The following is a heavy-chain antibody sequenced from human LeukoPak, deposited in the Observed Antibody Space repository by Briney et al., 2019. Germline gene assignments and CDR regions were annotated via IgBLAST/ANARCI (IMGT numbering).Heavy chain of an antibody. CDR1: GFTFSDYY. J-gene: IGHJ6*03. CDR3: ARDASSSSPYYYYTDV. D-gene: IGHD6-6*01. V-gene: IGHV3-11*04. CDR2: ISSSGSTI. Sequence: GGSLRLSCAASGFTFSDYYMSWIRQAPGKGLEWVSYISSSGSTIYYADSVKGRFTISRDNAKNSLYLQMNSLRAEDTAVYYCARDASSSSPYYYYTDVWGKGTTVTVSS.